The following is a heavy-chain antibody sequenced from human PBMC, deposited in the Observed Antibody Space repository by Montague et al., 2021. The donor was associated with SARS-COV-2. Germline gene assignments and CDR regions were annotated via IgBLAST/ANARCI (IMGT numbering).Heavy chain of an antibody. CDR3: ANLGYRSSWFQY. D-gene: IGHD6-13*01. CDR2: VSGTGGST. Sequence: SLRLSCAASGFTLSTYAMTWVRQAPGKGLEWVSTVSGTGGSTYXXXAXKGRFTISRDNSGNTLYLQMNSLTEEDAALYFCANLGYRSSWFQYWGQGTLVAVSS. J-gene: IGHJ1*01. V-gene: IGHV3-23*01. CDR1: GFTLSTYA.